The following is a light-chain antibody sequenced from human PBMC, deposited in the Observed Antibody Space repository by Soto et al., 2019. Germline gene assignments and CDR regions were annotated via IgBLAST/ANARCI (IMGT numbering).Light chain of an antibody. V-gene: IGKV2-30*01. CDR1: QSLVSSDGNTN. CDR2: KVS. Sequence: DVVMTQSPLSLPVTLGQPASISCRSSQSLVSSDGNTNLSWFQQRPGRSPRRLIYKVSNRDSGVPDRFSGSGSCTDFTLKISRVEAEDVGVYYCMQGTHWPPTFGQGTKVEIK. CDR3: MQGTHWPPT. J-gene: IGKJ1*01.